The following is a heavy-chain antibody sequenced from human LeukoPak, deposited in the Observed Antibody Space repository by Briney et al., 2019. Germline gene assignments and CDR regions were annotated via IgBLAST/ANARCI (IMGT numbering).Heavy chain of an antibody. CDR3: AKGRSSWKFDY. CDR2: IIWNGGSI. J-gene: IGHJ4*02. V-gene: IGHV3-9*03. D-gene: IGHD6-13*01. CDR1: GFTFDDYA. Sequence: SLRLAWAAAGFTFDDYAMHWVRPAPGKGLEWVSGIIWNGGSIGYADSVKGRFTISRDNAKNSLYLQMNSLRAEDMALYYCAKGRSSWKFDYWGQGPLVTVSS.